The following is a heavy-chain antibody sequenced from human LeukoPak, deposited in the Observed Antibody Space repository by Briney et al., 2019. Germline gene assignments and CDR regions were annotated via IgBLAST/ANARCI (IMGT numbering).Heavy chain of an antibody. CDR1: GFTVSSNH. J-gene: IGHJ3*02. CDR2: IYSSGST. V-gene: IGHV3-53*01. CDR3: ARGRAFDI. D-gene: IGHD5-24*01. Sequence: PGGSLRLSCAASGFTVSSNHMNWVRQAPGEGLEWVSIIYSSGSTSYADPVKGRFTISRDDSKNTLFLQMTSLRAEGTAVYYCARGRAFDIWGQGTMVTISS.